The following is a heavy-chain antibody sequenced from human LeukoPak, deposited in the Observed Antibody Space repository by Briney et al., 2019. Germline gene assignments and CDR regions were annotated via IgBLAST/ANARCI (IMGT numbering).Heavy chain of an antibody. J-gene: IGHJ4*02. V-gene: IGHV1-69*13. CDR3: ARARPGDSSGYYYDY. CDR1: GGTFSSYA. Sequence: PLASVKVSYKASGGTFSSYAISWVRQAPGQGLEWMGGIIPIFGTANYAQKFQGRVTITADESTSTAYMELSSLRSEDTAVYYCARARPGDSSGYYYDYWGQGTLVTVSS. CDR2: IIPIFGTA. D-gene: IGHD3-22*01.